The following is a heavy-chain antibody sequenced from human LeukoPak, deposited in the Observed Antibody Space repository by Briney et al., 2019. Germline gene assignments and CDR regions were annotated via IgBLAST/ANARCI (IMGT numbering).Heavy chain of an antibody. V-gene: IGHV4-30-4*01. CDR1: GGSISNGDYH. D-gene: IGHD3-3*01. J-gene: IGHJ5*02. CDR3: ARWGITIFEDVEGDQFDP. Sequence: SETLSLTCTVSGGSISNGDYHWSWIRQPPGKGLEWIGYIYYSGSTYYNPSLKSRATISVDTSKNQFSLKLSSVTAADTAVYYCARWGITIFEDVEGDQFDPWGQGTLVTVSS. CDR2: IYYSGST.